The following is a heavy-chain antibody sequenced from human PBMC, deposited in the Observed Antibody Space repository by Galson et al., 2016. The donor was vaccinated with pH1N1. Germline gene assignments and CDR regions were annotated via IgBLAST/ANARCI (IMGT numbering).Heavy chain of an antibody. Sequence: ETLSLTCTVSGGSIGANYWSWIRQSPGGGLEWIGYIYYSGNTKYNPSLQGRVIISVDTSKNQFYLKLSSVTAADTAVDYCAREWRYYDSSGFPINDAFDIWGQGTVVTVSS. CDR3: AREWRYYDSSGFPINDAFDI. CDR1: GGSIGANY. V-gene: IGHV4-59*01. D-gene: IGHD3-22*01. CDR2: IYYSGNT. J-gene: IGHJ3*02.